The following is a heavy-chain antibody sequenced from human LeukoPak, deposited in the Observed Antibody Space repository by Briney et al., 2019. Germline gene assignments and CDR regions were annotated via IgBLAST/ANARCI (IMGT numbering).Heavy chain of an antibody. V-gene: IGHV1-69*13. J-gene: IGHJ4*02. Sequence: ASVKVSCKASGYTFTSFVISWVRQAPGQGLEWMGGIIPIFGTANYAQKFQGRVTITADESTSTAYMELSSLRSEDTAVYYCARMYCSSTSCSRSRVVPPYFDYWGQGTLVTVSS. CDR1: GYTFTSFV. CDR3: ARMYCSSTSCSRSRVVPPYFDY. CDR2: IIPIFGTA. D-gene: IGHD2-2*01.